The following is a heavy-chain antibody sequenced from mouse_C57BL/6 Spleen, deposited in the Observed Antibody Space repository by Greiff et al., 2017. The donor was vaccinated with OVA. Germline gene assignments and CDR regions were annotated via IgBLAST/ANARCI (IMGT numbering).Heavy chain of an antibody. V-gene: IGHV1-5*01. J-gene: IGHJ2*01. CDR3: TRSTTVVPCDY. CDR1: GYTFTSYW. Sequence: VHVKQSGTVLARPGASVKMSCKTSGYTFTSYWMHWVKQRPGQGLEWIGAIYPGNSDTSYNQKFKGKAKLTAVTSASTAYMELSSLTNEDSAVYYCTRSTTVVPCDYWGQGTTLTVSS. CDR2: IYPGNSDT. D-gene: IGHD1-1*01.